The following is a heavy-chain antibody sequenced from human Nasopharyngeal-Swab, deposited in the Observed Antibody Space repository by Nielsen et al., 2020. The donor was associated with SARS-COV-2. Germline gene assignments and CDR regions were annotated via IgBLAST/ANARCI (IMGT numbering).Heavy chain of an antibody. Sequence: ASVKVSCKASGYTFTVYYMHWVRQAPGQGLEWMGRINPNSGGTNYAQKFQGRVTMTRDTSISTAYMELSRLRSDDTAVYYCARVQSVVVAGTDYYYYGMDVWGQGTTVTVSS. CDR2: INPNSGGT. CDR3: ARVQSVVVAGTDYYYYGMDV. D-gene: IGHD2-15*01. J-gene: IGHJ6*02. V-gene: IGHV1-2*06. CDR1: GYTFTVYY.